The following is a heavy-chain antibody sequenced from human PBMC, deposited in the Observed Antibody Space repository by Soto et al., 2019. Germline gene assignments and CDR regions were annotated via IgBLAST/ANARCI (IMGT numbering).Heavy chain of an antibody. CDR2: INHSGNT. D-gene: IGHD3-22*01. V-gene: IGHV4-34*01. J-gene: IGHJ4*02. Sequence: PSETLSLTCAVYGASLSDNYCNWLRQPPGKGLEWIGEINHSGNTNYNPSLRSRVTISVDTSKNQFSLKLSSVTAADTAVYYCARVSTYYFDSSGSYTSDYWGQGTLVTVSS. CDR3: ARVSTYYFDSSGSYTSDY. CDR1: GASLSDNY.